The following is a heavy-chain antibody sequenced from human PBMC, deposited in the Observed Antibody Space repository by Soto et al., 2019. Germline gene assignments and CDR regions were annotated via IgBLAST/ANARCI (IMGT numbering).Heavy chain of an antibody. J-gene: IGHJ4*02. CDR1: GFTVTANV. CDR2: VYSGDRA. CDR3: ARGLGESSGWTMFDS. D-gene: IGHD6-19*01. Sequence: GGSLRLSCAASGFTVTANVMSWVRQPPGKGLEWVSAVYSGDRAYYADSVKGRFAISRDSSKNKVYLQMDSLRAEDTAVYYCARGLGESSGWTMFDSWGQGTLVTVSS. V-gene: IGHV3-53*01.